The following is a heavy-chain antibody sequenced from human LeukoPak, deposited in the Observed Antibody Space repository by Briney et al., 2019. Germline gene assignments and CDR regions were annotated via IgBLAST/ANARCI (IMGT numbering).Heavy chain of an antibody. V-gene: IGHV1-69*04. D-gene: IGHD1-14*01. CDR2: IIPILGIA. Sequence: ASVKVSCKASGGTFSSYAISWVRQAPGQGLEWMGRIIPILGIANYAQKFQGRVTITADKSTSTAYMELSSLRSEDTAVYYCAREWTLARNAGYSYGMDVWGQGTTVTVSS. CDR1: GGTFSSYA. CDR3: AREWTLARNAGYSYGMDV. J-gene: IGHJ6*02.